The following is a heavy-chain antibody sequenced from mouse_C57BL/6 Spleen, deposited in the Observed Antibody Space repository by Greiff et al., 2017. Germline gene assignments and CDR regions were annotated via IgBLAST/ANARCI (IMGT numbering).Heavy chain of an antibody. J-gene: IGHJ4*01. D-gene: IGHD2-2*01. CDR2: IYPRSGNT. V-gene: IGHV1-81*01. Sequence: QVQLKQSGAELARPGASVKLSCKASGYTFTSYGISWVKQRTGQGLEWIGEIYPRSGNTYYNEKFKGKATLTADKSSSTAYMELRSLTSEDSAVYFCARGGGYDVSYYAMDYWGQGTSGTVSS. CDR1: GYTFTSYG. CDR3: ARGGGYDVSYYAMDY.